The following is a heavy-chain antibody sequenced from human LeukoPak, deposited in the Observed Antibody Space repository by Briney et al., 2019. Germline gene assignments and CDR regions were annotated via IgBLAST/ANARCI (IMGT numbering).Heavy chain of an antibody. V-gene: IGHV5-51*01. CDR2: IHPGDSDT. Sequence: GESLKISCKGSGYSFTSYWIGWVRQMPGKGLEWMGIIHPGDSDTRYSPSFQGQVTISADKSISTAYLQWSSLKASDTAMYYCATGGGYCSSTSCWCYWGQGTLVTVSS. J-gene: IGHJ4*02. D-gene: IGHD2-2*01. CDR1: GYSFTSYW. CDR3: ATGGGYCSSTSCWCY.